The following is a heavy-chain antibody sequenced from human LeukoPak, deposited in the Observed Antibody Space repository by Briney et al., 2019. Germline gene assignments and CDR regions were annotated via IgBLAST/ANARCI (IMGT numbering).Heavy chain of an antibody. J-gene: IGHJ3*02. CDR3: ARPEHDAFDI. V-gene: IGHV5-51*01. D-gene: IGHD1/OR15-1a*01. CDR2: IYPVDSDT. CDR1: GYSFTSYW. Sequence: GESLKISCKGSGYSFTSYWIGWVRQMPGTGLEWMGIIYPVDSDTRHRPSFQGQVAISADKPISSAYLQWSILKAWDTAMYYCARPEHDAFDIWAQGTIVSVST.